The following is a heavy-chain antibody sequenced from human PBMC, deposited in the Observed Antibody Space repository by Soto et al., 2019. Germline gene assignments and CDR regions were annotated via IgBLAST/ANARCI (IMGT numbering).Heavy chain of an antibody. J-gene: IGHJ4*02. CDR1: GGSISSYY. D-gene: IGHD6-19*01. CDR3: ASAYSSGWYEY. CDR2: IYYSGST. Sequence: SETLSLTCSVSGGSISSYYWSWIRQPPGKGLEWIGYIYYSGSTNYNPSLKSRVTISVDTSKNQFSLKLSSVTVADTAVYYCASAYSSGWYEYWGQGTLVTVS. V-gene: IGHV4-59*01.